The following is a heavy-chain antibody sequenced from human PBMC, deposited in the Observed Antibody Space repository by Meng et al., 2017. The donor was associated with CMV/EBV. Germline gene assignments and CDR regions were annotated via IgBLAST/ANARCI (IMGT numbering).Heavy chain of an antibody. D-gene: IGHD2-2*01. CDR3: ARVDCSSTSCFSYYYYGMDV. Sequence: ASVKVSCKASGYTFTGYYMHWVRQAPGQGLEWMGWINPNSGGTNYAQKFQGRVTMTRDTSISTAYMELSRLRSDDTAVYYCARVDCSSTSCFSYYYYGMDVWGQGTTVTVSS. V-gene: IGHV1-2*02. J-gene: IGHJ6*02. CDR2: INPNSGGT. CDR1: GYTFTGYY.